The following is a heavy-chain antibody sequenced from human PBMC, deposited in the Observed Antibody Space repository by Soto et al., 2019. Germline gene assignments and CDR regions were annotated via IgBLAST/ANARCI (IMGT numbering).Heavy chain of an antibody. CDR1: GFTFSSYG. J-gene: IGHJ6*02. CDR2: IWYDGSNK. Sequence: QVQLVESGGGVVQPGRSLRLSCAASGFTFSSYGMHWVRQAPGKGLEWVAVIWYDGSNKYYADSVKGRFTISRDNSKNTLYLQMNSLRAEDTAVYYCARDERYNWNYGFDYYYGIDVWGQGTTVTVSS. D-gene: IGHD1-7*01. CDR3: ARDERYNWNYGFDYYYGIDV. V-gene: IGHV3-33*01.